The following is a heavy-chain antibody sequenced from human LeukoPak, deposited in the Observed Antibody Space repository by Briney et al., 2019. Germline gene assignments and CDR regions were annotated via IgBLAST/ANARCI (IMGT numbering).Heavy chain of an antibody. CDR3: ARGQYYDFWSGYYYSPHFDY. CDR1: GYTFTGYN. CDR2: INPNSGGT. Sequence: ASVKVSCKASGYTFTGYNIHWVRQAPGQGLEWMGWINPNSGGTNYAQKFQGRVTMTRDTSISTAYMELNRLRSDDTAVYYCARGQYYDFWSGYYYSPHFDYWGQGTLATVSS. V-gene: IGHV1-2*02. D-gene: IGHD3-3*01. J-gene: IGHJ4*02.